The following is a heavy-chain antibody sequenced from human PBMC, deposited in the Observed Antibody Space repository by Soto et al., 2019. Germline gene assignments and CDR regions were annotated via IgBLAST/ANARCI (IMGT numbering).Heavy chain of an antibody. CDR2: IYYGGST. D-gene: IGHD3-22*01. CDR1: GGSMSSVDYS. J-gene: IGHJ4*02. Sequence: PSETLSLTCAVSGGSMSSVDYSWNWIRQPPGKGLEWIGYIYYGGSTYNNPSLQSRVTMSLDRSRNQFSLKLNSVTAADTAVYYCARVRREYDNSGPVDYWGQGTLVTVSS. V-gene: IGHV4-30-2*01. CDR3: ARVRREYDNSGPVDY.